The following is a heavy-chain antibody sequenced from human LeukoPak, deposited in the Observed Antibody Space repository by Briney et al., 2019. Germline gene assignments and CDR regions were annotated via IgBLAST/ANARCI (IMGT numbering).Heavy chain of an antibody. CDR1: GGSFSGYY. V-gene: IGHV4-34*01. CDR3: ARDAPFRWFDP. Sequence: PSETLSLTCAVYGGSFSGYYWSWIRQPPGKGLEWIGEINHSGSTNYNPSLKSRVTISVDTSKNQFSLKLSSVTAADTAVYYCARDAPFRWFDPWGQGTLVTVSS. CDR2: INHSGST. J-gene: IGHJ5*02.